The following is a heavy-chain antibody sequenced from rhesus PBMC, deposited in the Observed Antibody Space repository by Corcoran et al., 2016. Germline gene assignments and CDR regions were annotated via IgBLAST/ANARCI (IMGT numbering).Heavy chain of an antibody. Sequence: EVQLVQSGAEVKKPGASVKISCKASGYTFTAHYLHWGRQAPGKGLRWRGRVGPKDSEADNAPKVQARGTITADMSTDTAYLELSSLGAEDTAVYYGARGGGVYGLDSWGQGVVVTVSS. CDR3: ARGGGVYGLDS. D-gene: IGHD3-34*01. V-gene: IGHV1-111*02. CDR2: VGPKDSEA. J-gene: IGHJ6*01. CDR1: GYTFTAHY.